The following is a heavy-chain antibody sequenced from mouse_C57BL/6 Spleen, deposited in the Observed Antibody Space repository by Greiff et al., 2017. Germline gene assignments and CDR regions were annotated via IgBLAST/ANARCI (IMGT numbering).Heavy chain of an antibody. J-gene: IGHJ4*01. V-gene: IGHV5-17*01. CDR1: GFTFSDYG. CDR2: ISSGSSTI. D-gene: IGHD2-4*01. CDR3: AKTIYYDYTDY. Sequence: EVQLVESGGGLVKPGGSLKLSCAASGFTFSDYGMYWVRQAPEKGLEWVAYISSGSSTIYYADTVKGRFTISRDNAKNTLFLQMTSLGSEDTDMYYCAKTIYYDYTDYWGQGTSVTVSS.